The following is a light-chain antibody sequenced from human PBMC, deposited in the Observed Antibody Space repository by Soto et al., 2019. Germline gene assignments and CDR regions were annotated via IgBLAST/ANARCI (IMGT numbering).Light chain of an antibody. CDR1: SSDVGGYNY. CDR2: DVS. Sequence: QSALTQPRSVSGSPGQSVTISCTGTSSDVGGYNYVSWYQQHPGKAPKLMIYDVSKRPSGVPDRFSGSKSGNTASLTISGLQAEEEADYYCCSYAGSRTVVFGGGTKVTVL. J-gene: IGLJ2*01. V-gene: IGLV2-11*01. CDR3: CSYAGSRTVV.